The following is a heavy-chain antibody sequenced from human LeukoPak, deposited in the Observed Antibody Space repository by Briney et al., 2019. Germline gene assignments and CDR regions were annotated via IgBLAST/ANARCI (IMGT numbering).Heavy chain of an antibody. Sequence: GGSLRLSCAASGFTFSSYSMNWVRQAPGKGLEWVSSISSSSSYIYYADSVKGRFTISRDNSKNTLYLQMNSLRAEDTAVYYCAKPRRIEDILTTFDPWGQGTLVTVSS. CDR1: GFTFSSYS. D-gene: IGHD3-9*01. CDR2: ISSSSSYI. J-gene: IGHJ5*02. CDR3: AKPRRIEDILTTFDP. V-gene: IGHV3-21*04.